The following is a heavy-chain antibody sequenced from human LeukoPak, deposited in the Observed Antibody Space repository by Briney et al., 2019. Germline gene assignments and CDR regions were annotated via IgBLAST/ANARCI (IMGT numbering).Heavy chain of an antibody. CDR2: ISGRDDSA. D-gene: IGHD6-6*01. CDR3: ARAVGARVDY. Sequence: PGGSLRLSCAASGFTFSSYAMSWVRQAPGKGLEWVSTISGRDDSAYYADSVKGRFTISRDNSKNTLYLQMNSLRAEDTAVYYCARAVGARVDYWGQGTLVTVSS. J-gene: IGHJ4*02. CDR1: GFTFSSYA. V-gene: IGHV3-23*01.